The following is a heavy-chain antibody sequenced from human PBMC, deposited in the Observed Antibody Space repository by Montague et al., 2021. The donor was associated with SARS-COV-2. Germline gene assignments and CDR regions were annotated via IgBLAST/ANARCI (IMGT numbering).Heavy chain of an antibody. CDR3: AKDFMSVMGYAIVYYYYGMDV. D-gene: IGHD2-8*01. J-gene: IGHJ6*02. V-gene: IGHV3-30*02. Sequence: SLRLSCAASGFTFSSYGMHWVRQAPGKGLEWVAFITYDGSNKYYADSVKGRFAISRDNSKNTLYLQMNSLRAEDTAVYYCAKDFMSVMGYAIVYYYYGMDVWGQGTTVTVSS. CDR2: ITYDGSNK. CDR1: GFTFSSYG.